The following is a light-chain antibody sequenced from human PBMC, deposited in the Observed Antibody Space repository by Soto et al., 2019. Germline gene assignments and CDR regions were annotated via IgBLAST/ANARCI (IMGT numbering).Light chain of an antibody. CDR1: QGISSY. CDR3: QQASSFPLT. Sequence: LTQSPATLSASVGDRVTITCRASQGISSYLAWYQQKPGKAPKLLIYHASSLQSGVPSRFSGSTSGTYFTLTISSLQPEDFATYYCQQASSFPLTFGQGTRLEIK. V-gene: IGKV1-9*01. CDR2: HAS. J-gene: IGKJ5*01.